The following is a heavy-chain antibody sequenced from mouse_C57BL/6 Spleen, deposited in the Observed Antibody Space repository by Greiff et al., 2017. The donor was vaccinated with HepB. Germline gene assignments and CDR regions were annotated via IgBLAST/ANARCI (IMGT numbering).Heavy chain of an antibody. CDR2: IYPGDGDT. J-gene: IGHJ2*01. CDR1: GYAFSSSW. D-gene: IGHD2-4*01. V-gene: IGHV1-82*01. CDR3: ARSRRDYDYDLGFDY. Sequence: QVQLQQSGPELVKPGASVKISCKASGYAFSSSWMNWVKQRPGKGLEWIGRIYPGDGDTNYNGKFKGKATLTADKSSSTAYMQLSSLTSEDSAVYFCARSRRDYDYDLGFDYWGQGTTLTVSS.